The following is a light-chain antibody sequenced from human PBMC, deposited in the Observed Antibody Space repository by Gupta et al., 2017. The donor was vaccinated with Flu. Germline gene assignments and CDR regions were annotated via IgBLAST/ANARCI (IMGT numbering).Light chain of an antibody. Sequence: VTISCTGTSNDVGGYNYVSYDQQHAGTANLLMFYDVTKRTAGAAGRFSGTEAANTASRTTAGHQAEDEADYYCSSDAGSYTWVFGGGTKVTVL. CDR3: SSDAGSYTWV. CDR2: DVT. V-gene: IGLV2-11*01. J-gene: IGLJ3*02. CDR1: SNDVGGYNY.